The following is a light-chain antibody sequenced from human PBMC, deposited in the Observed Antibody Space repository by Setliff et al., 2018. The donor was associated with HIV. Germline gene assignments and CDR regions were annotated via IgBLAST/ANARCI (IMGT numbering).Light chain of an antibody. CDR3: QVWYVNTVV. V-gene: IGLV3-1*01. CDR2: QDD. Sequence: SYELTQPRSVSMSPGQTASITCSGDKLGERYACWYQQKTGQSPVLVMYQDDKRPSGIPERFSGSNSGNTATLTITGTQPMDEADYYCQVWYVNTVVFGGGTKGTVL. J-gene: IGLJ2*01. CDR1: KLGERY.